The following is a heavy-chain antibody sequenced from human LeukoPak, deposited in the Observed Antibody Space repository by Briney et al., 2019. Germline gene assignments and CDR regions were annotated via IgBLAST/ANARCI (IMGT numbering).Heavy chain of an antibody. CDR2: VSFDGINK. J-gene: IGHJ4*02. V-gene: IGHV3-30-3*01. D-gene: IGHD4-17*01. CDR1: GFTFNEYA. Sequence: GRSLSLSCAASGFTFNEYAIHWVRQAPGKGLEWVAVVSFDGINKYYADSVKGRFTISRDNSKNTLYLQMNSLRPEDTAVYYCAREKDYGDYIGFWGQGTLVTVSS. CDR3: AREKDYGDYIGF.